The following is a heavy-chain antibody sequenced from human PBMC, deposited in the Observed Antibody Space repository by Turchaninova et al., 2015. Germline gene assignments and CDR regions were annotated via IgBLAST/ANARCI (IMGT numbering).Heavy chain of an antibody. CDR2: VDPEGGEK. J-gene: IGHJ3*02. CDR1: GYTFPDYY. Sequence: EVQLVQSGAEVKKPGATVKISCKVSGYTFPDYYMPLVQQAPGQGLGWLGLVDPEGGEKIYAEKIQGRVTLTADTSTDTAYMELSSRRAEDTAVYYCATDQEARDAFDIWGQGTMVTVSS. CDR3: ATDQEARDAFDI. V-gene: IGHV1-69-2*01.